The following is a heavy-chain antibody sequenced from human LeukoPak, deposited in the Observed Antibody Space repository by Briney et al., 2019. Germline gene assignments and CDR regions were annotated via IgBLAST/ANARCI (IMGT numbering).Heavy chain of an antibody. D-gene: IGHD6-13*01. CDR3: ARALPSTWACFDY. V-gene: IGHV3-48*03. Sequence: PGESLRLSCAASGFTFSSYDMNWVRQAPGKGLEWVSYISSSGGTIYYADSVKGQFTISRDNAKNSLYLQMNSLRAEDTAVYYCARALPSTWACFDYWGQGTLVTVSS. J-gene: IGHJ4*02. CDR1: GFTFSSYD. CDR2: ISSSGGTI.